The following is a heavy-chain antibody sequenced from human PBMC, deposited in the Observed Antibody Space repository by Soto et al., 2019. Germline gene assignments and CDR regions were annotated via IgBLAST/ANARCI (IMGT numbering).Heavy chain of an antibody. J-gene: IGHJ3*02. CDR3: ARGRENVLRYFDWHTPPFGAFDI. CDR1: GGSFSGYY. Sequence: QVQLQQWGAGLLKPSETLSLTCAVYGGSFSGYYWSWIRQPPGKGREWIGEINHSGSTNYNPSLKRRVTISVDTSKNPFSLQLSSVTAADTAVYYCARGRENVLRYFDWHTPPFGAFDIWGQGTMVTVSS. CDR2: INHSGST. V-gene: IGHV4-34*01. D-gene: IGHD3-9*01.